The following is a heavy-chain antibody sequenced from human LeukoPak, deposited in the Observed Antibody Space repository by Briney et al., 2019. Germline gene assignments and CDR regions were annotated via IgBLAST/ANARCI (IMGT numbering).Heavy chain of an antibody. CDR2: ISYDGSNK. Sequence: PGRSLRLSCAASGFTFSSYAMHWVRQAPGKGLEWVAVISYDGSNKYYADSVKGRFTISRDNSKNTLYLQMNSLRAEDTAVYYCARDASGYDFWSGNFDYWGQGTLVTVSS. J-gene: IGHJ4*02. CDR3: ARDASGYDFWSGNFDY. CDR1: GFTFSSYA. D-gene: IGHD3-3*01. V-gene: IGHV3-30-3*01.